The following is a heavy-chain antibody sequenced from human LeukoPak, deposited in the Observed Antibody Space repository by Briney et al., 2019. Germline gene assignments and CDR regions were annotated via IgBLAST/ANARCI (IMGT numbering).Heavy chain of an antibody. CDR3: ARAAGDGDYVPLDY. Sequence: SVKVSCKASGGTFSSYAISWVRQAPGQGLEWMGGITPIFGTANYAQKFQGRVTITADESTSTAYMAVSSLRSEDTAVYYCARAAGDGDYVPLDYWGQGTLVTVSS. V-gene: IGHV1-69*13. CDR2: ITPIFGTA. D-gene: IGHD4-17*01. J-gene: IGHJ4*02. CDR1: GGTFSSYA.